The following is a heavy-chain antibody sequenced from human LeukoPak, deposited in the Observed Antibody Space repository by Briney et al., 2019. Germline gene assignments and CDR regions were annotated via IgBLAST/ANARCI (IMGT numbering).Heavy chain of an antibody. D-gene: IGHD6-19*01. V-gene: IGHV7-4-1*02. CDR1: GYTFTNYA. CDR2: INTNTGNP. Sequence: GASVKVSCKASGYTFTNYAMNWVRQAPGQGLEWMGWINTNTGNPTYAQGFTGRFVFSLDTSVSTAYLQISSLKAEDTAAYYCASANPQWLFDYWGQGTLVTVSS. CDR3: ASANPQWLFDY. J-gene: IGHJ4*02.